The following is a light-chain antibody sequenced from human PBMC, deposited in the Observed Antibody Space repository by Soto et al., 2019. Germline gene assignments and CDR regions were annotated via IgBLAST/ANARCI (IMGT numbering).Light chain of an antibody. CDR1: QSLLHITGETF. V-gene: IGKV2-29*01. Sequence: DVVMTQTPLSLSVAPGQPASISCKSSQSLLHITGETFLFWYLQKPGQSPQLLIYEVSTRVSGVPDRFSGSGSGTDFTLTISRLEPEDFAVYFCQHYGDSPWTFGQGTKVDIK. CDR2: EVS. CDR3: QHYGDSPWT. J-gene: IGKJ1*01.